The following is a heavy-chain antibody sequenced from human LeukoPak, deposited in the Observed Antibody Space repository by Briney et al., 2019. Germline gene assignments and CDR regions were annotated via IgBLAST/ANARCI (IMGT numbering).Heavy chain of an antibody. Sequence: GASVRVSCKASGYTFTSYAMHWVRQAPGQRLEWMGWINAGNGNTKYSQKFQGRVTITRDTSASTAYMELSSLRSEDTAVYYCARRTGYSSGWAFDYWGQGTLVTVSS. J-gene: IGHJ4*02. D-gene: IGHD6-19*01. CDR1: GYTFTSYA. V-gene: IGHV1-3*01. CDR2: INAGNGNT. CDR3: ARRTGYSSGWAFDY.